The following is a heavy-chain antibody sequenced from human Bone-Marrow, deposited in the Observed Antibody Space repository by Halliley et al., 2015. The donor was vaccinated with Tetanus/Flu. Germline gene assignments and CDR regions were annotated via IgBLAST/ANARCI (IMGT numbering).Heavy chain of an antibody. CDR2: MYPGDSDT. D-gene: IGHD1-26*01. CDR1: GYSFTNYW. J-gene: IGHJ6*02. Sequence: QLVQSGAEVKKPGESLKISCKASGYSFTNYWIGWVRQMPGKGLEWMGIMYPGDSDTRYSPSFEGQVTISADKSISTAYLQWRSLGAPDPAIYFCARHGDDSGSYLYYFYGMDVWGPGTTVTVSS. V-gene: IGHV5-51*01. CDR3: ARHGDDSGSYLYYFYGMDV.